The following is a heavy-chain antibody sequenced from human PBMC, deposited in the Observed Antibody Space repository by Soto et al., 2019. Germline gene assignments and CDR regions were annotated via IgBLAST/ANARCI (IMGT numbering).Heavy chain of an antibody. CDR1: GFTFSISW. J-gene: IGHJ5*02. V-gene: IGHV3-7*01. CDR2: INPDGSEI. D-gene: IGHD3-16*01. CDR3: ATNRLALDP. Sequence: GGSLGLSCAASGFTFSISWMTWARQAPGEGREWVANINPDGSEIHYVDSVKGRFSISRDNTKKSLYLQMNSLRAEDTAVYYCATNRLALDPWGQGTLVTVSS.